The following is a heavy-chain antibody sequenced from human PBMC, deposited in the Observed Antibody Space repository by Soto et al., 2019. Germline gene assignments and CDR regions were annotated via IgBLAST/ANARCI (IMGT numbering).Heavy chain of an antibody. D-gene: IGHD1-7*01. CDR3: AKVGSLELLTYFDY. J-gene: IGHJ4*02. V-gene: IGHV3-30*18. CDR1: GFTFSSYG. CDR2: ISYDGSNK. Sequence: PGGSLRLSCAASGFTFSSYGMHWVRQAPGKGLEWVAVISYDGSNKYYADSVKGRFTISRDNSKNTLYLQMNSLRAEDTAVYYCAKVGSLELLTYFDYWGQGTLVTVSS.